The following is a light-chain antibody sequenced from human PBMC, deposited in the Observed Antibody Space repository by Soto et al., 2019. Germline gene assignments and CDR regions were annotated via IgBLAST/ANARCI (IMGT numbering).Light chain of an antibody. CDR3: SSFAGSNNFPYV. J-gene: IGLJ1*01. Sequence: QSALTEPPSASGSPGQSVTMSCTGTSSDVGAYDYVSWYQQHPGKAPKLMIYEISKRPSGVPDRFSGSKSGNTASLTVSGLQAEDEADYYCSSFAGSNNFPYVFGTGTKVTVL. CDR1: SSDVGAYDY. V-gene: IGLV2-8*01. CDR2: EIS.